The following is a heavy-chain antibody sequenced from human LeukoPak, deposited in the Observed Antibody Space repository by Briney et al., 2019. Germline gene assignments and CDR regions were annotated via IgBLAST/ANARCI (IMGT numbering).Heavy chain of an antibody. D-gene: IGHD4-23*01. J-gene: IGHJ4*02. CDR1: GYSFTSYW. Sequence: RGESLKISCKGSGYSFTSYWIGWVRQMPGKGLEWMGIIYPGDSDTRYSPSFQGQVTISADKSISTAYLQWSSLKASDTAMYYCARLLNNSPNQSNYRDYWGQGTLVTVSS. CDR2: IYPGDSDT. V-gene: IGHV5-51*01. CDR3: ARLLNNSPNQSNYRDY.